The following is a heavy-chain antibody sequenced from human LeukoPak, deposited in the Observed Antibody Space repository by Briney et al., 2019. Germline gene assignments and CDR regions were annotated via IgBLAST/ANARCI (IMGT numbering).Heavy chain of an antibody. CDR2: ISGSGGTT. Sequence: GGSLRLSCAASGFTFSSYSMTWVRQAPGKGLEWVSAISGSGGTTYYADSVKGRFTISRDNSKNTLHLQMNSLRAEDTAVYFCAKDEEGGSRGGPFDYWGQGTLVTVSS. CDR3: AKDEEGGSRGGPFDY. V-gene: IGHV3-23*01. J-gene: IGHJ4*02. CDR1: GFTFSSYS. D-gene: IGHD1-26*01.